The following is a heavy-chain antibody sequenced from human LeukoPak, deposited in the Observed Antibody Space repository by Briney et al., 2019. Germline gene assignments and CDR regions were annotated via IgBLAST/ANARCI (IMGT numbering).Heavy chain of an antibody. CDR2: IWYDGSNK. V-gene: IGHV3-33*06. D-gene: IGHD3-16*02. Sequence: GGSLRLSCAASGFTFSSYGMHWVRQAPGKGLEWVAVIWYDGSNKYYADSVKGRFTISRDNSKNTLYMQMNSLRAEDTAVYYCAKDYVCVSYRHYWYFDLWGRGTLVTVSS. J-gene: IGHJ2*01. CDR1: GFTFSSYG. CDR3: AKDYVCVSYRHYWYFDL.